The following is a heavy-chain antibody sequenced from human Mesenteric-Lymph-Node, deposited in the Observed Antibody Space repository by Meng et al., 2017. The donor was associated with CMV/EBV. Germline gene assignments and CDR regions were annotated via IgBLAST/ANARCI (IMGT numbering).Heavy chain of an antibody. J-gene: IGHJ4*02. D-gene: IGHD3-3*01. CDR2: INQDGSEK. CDR1: GFTFSNYW. CDR3: AREGVTIFGVVDH. V-gene: IGHV3-7*01. Sequence: GEPLKISCAASGFTFSNYWMTWVRQAPGKGLEWVANINQDGSEKYYVDSVKGRFTISRDNAKNSLYVQMNSLRAEDTAVYYCAREGVTIFGVVDHWGQGTLVTVSS.